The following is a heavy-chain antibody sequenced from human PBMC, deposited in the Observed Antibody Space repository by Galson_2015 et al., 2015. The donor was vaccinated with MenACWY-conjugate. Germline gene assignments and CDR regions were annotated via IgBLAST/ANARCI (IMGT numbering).Heavy chain of an antibody. CDR2: INAGCGNT. V-gene: IGHV1-3*01. Sequence: SVKVSCKASGPTFTNYALHWVRQAPGQGLEWMGGINAGCGNTRSSQKFQGRVTITTDTSASTAYMELRSLRSEDTAVYYCARAHLGYSYDHYTPGGQGPLFTDAS. D-gene: IGHD5-18*01. CDR1: GPTFTNYA. J-gene: IGHJ4*02. CDR3: ARAHLGYSYDHYTP.